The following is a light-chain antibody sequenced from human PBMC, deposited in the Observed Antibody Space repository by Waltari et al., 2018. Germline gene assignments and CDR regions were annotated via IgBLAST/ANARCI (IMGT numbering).Light chain of an antibody. Sequence: QSALTQPRSVSGSPGQSVTISCTGTSSDVGGYNYVSWYQQYPGKAPKLMIYDVTNRPSWVPDRFSGSRSGNTASLTISGLQAEDEADYYCCSYARKYTNWVFGGGTKLTVL. J-gene: IGLJ3*02. CDR2: DVT. CDR1: SSDVGGYNY. CDR3: CSYARKYTNWV. V-gene: IGLV2-11*01.